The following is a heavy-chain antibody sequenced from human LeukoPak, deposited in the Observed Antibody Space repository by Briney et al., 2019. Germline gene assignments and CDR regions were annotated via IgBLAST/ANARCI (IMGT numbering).Heavy chain of an antibody. CDR2: IRYDGSEK. J-gene: IGHJ6*03. CDR3: ATVWRNGVCYMPYYMDV. CDR1: GFTFSSYG. D-gene: IGHD2-8*01. V-gene: IGHV3-30*02. Sequence: GGSLRLSCAASGFTFSSYGMHWVRQAPGKGLEGVAFIRYDGSEKYYADCVKGRVTFSRDNSKTTLYLIMNSLRAEDTAVYYCATVWRNGVCYMPYYMDVWGKGTTVTVSS.